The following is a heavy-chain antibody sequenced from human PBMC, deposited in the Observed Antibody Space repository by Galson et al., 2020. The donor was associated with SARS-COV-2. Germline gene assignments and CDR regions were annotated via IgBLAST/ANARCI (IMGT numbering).Heavy chain of an antibody. Sequence: TGGSLRLSCAASGFTFSSYGMHWVRQAPGKGLEWVAVISYDGSKKYYADSVKGRFTISRDNSKNTLDLQMNSLRAEDTAVYYCAKSRNFASSGYYFYYYVLDVWGQGTTVTVSS. CDR1: GFTFSSYG. CDR3: AKSRNFASSGYYFYYYVLDV. D-gene: IGHD3-22*01. J-gene: IGHJ6*02. V-gene: IGHV3-30*18. CDR2: ISYDGSKK.